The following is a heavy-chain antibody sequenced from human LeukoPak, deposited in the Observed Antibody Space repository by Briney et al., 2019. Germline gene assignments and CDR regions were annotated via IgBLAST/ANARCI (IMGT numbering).Heavy chain of an antibody. D-gene: IGHD3-16*01. CDR2: ISGSGGST. J-gene: IGHJ3*02. CDR3: AKGSAALGGI. Sequence: GGSLRLSCAASGFTFTSYSMNWVRQAPGKGLEWVSAISGSGGSTYYADSVKGRFTISRDNSKNTLYLQMNILRAEDTAVYYCAKGSAALGGIWGQGTMVTVSS. CDR1: GFTFTSYS. V-gene: IGHV3-23*01.